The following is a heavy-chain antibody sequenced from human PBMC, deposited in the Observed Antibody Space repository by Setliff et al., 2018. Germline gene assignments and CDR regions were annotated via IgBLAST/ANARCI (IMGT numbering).Heavy chain of an antibody. CDR1: GGSFSNYY. CDR3: ARMSGFQYIDV. Sequence: PSETLSLTCVVYGGSFSNYYWSWIRQPPGKGLEWIGEINHSGSTNYNPSLKSRVTISVDTSKNQFSLKLDSVTAADTAVYYCARMSGFQYIDVWDKGTTVTVSS. V-gene: IGHV4-34*01. J-gene: IGHJ6*03. CDR2: INHSGST. D-gene: IGHD3-3*01.